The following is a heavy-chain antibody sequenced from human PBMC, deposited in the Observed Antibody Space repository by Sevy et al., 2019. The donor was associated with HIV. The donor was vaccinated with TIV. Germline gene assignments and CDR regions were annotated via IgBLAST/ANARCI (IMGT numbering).Heavy chain of an antibody. D-gene: IGHD2-15*01. CDR3: AWWSGGLRVPVFAFDF. CDR2: ISGGGDLS. Sequence: GGSLRLSCAASGFTFRPYAMTWVRQAPGKGLEWVSFISGGGDLSYFTGSLKGPFTISRDNSKNTLFLQMNSLRAGDTAIYYCAWWSGGLRVPVFAFDFWGQGTVVTVSS. V-gene: IGHV3-23*01. J-gene: IGHJ3*01. CDR1: GFTFRPYA.